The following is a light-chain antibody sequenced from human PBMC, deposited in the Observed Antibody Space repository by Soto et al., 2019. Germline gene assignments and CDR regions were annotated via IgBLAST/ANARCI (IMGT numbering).Light chain of an antibody. J-gene: IGLJ1*01. CDR2: EVS. Sequence: QSVLTPSRSVSGSPGQSVTISCTGTSSDVGTYTYVSWYQQHPGKAPKLMIYEVSKRPSGVPDRFSGSKSGNTASLTVSGLQAEDEADYYCSSYAGSNNFGVFGTGTKVTVL. CDR1: SSDVGTYTY. CDR3: SSYAGSNNFGV. V-gene: IGLV2-8*01.